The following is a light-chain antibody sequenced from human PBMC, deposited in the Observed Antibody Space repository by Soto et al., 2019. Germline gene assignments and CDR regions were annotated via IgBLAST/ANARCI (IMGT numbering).Light chain of an antibody. CDR2: GAS. J-gene: IGKJ2*01. Sequence: EIVMTQSPATLSVSPGERATLSCRASQSVSSNLAWYQQKPGQAPRLVIYGASTRATGIPARFSGSGSGTEFTVTISSLQSEDFAVYYCQQYNNWPYTFGQGTKLDIK. CDR3: QQYNNWPYT. V-gene: IGKV3-15*01. CDR1: QSVSSN.